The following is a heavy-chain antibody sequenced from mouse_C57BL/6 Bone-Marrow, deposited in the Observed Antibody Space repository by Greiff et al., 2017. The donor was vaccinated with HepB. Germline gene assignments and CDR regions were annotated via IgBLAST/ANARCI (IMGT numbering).Heavy chain of an antibody. CDR3: AKTFSGPFDY. Sequence: EVQLVESGGGLVKPGGSLKLSCAASGFTFRDYGMHWVRQAPETGLEWVAYISSGSSTIYYADTVKGRFTISRDNAKNTLFLQMTSLRSEDTAMYYCAKTFSGPFDYWGQGTTLTVSS. V-gene: IGHV5-17*01. CDR1: GFTFRDYG. D-gene: IGHD3-2*02. J-gene: IGHJ2*01. CDR2: ISSGSSTI.